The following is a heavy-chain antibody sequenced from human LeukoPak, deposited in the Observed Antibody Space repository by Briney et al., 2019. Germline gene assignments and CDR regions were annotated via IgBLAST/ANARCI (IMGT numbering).Heavy chain of an antibody. CDR2: IYSSDST. CDR3: ARHRSDSGDYDAFDI. CDR1: GFIVSSNY. Sequence: GGSLRLSCAASGFIVSSNYMNWVRQAPGQGVEWVSVIYSSDSTYYADSVKGRFTISRDNSKNTLFLQMNSLRAEDTAVYYCARHRSDSGDYDAFDIWGQGTMVTVSS. D-gene: IGHD4-17*01. J-gene: IGHJ3*02. V-gene: IGHV3-53*01.